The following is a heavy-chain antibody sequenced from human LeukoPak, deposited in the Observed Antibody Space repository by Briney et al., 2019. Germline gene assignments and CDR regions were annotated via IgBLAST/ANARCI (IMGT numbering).Heavy chain of an antibody. Sequence: SVTVSCTASGGTFSSYTISWVRQAPGQGLEWMGGIIPIFGTANYAQKFQGRVTITADESTSTAYMELSSLRSEDTAVYYCARERPNWNGRMDVWGQGTTVTVSS. CDR1: GGTFSSYT. J-gene: IGHJ6*02. CDR3: ARERPNWNGRMDV. CDR2: IIPIFGTA. V-gene: IGHV1-69*13. D-gene: IGHD1-1*01.